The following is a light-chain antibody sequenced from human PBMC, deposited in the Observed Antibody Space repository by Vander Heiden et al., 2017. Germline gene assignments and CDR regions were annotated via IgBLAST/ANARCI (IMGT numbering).Light chain of an antibody. V-gene: IGLV3-25*03. CDR2: KDR. CDR3: QSADTSGTSWV. J-gene: IGLJ3*02. CDR1: AVPKKY. Sequence: YELTPPPSVSVSPGTTARITCPGDAVPKKYTYWYQQKPGQAPVLVIYKDRERPSGIPERFSGSISGTTVTLSISGVQAEDEADYYCQSADTSGTSWVFGGGTKLTVL.